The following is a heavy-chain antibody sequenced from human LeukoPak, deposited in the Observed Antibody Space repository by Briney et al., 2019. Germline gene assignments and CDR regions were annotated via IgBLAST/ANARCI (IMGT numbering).Heavy chain of an antibody. CDR3: ARDVVTAITP. Sequence: VASVNVSCKASGYTFTSYGISWVQQAPGQGLEWMGWISAYNGNTNYAQTLQGRVTMTTDTSTSTAYMELRSLRSDDTAVYYCARDVVTAITPWGQGTLVTVSS. CDR2: ISAYNGNT. D-gene: IGHD2-21*02. CDR1: GYTFTSYG. V-gene: IGHV1-18*01. J-gene: IGHJ5*02.